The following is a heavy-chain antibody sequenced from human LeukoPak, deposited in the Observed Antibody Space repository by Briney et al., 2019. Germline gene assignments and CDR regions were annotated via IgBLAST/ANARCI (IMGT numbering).Heavy chain of an antibody. CDR3: ARAPAYYDILTGYYRLYYFDY. CDR2: ISSSSSTI. CDR1: GFTFSSYS. V-gene: IGHV3-48*01. J-gene: IGHJ4*02. D-gene: IGHD3-9*01. Sequence: GGSLRLSCAASGFTFSSYSMNWVRQAPGKGLEWVSYISSSSSTIYYADSVNGRFTISRDNAKNSLYLQMNSLRAEDTAVYYCARAPAYYDILTGYYRLYYFDYWGQGTLVTVSS.